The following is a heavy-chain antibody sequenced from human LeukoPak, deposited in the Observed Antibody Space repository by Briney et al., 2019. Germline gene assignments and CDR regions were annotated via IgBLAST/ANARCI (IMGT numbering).Heavy chain of an antibody. CDR3: AADPGWFGR. CDR2: ISGSGGST. V-gene: IGHV3-23*01. J-gene: IGHJ5*02. Sequence: GGSLRLSCAASGFTFSTYAMSWVRQAPGKGLEWVSAISGSGGSTYYADSVKGRFTISRDNSKNTLYLQMNSLRAEDTAIYYCAADPGWFGRWGQGTLLTVSS. CDR1: GFTFSTYA.